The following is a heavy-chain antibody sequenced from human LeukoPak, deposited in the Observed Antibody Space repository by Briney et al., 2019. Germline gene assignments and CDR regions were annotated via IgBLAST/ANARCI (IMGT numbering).Heavy chain of an antibody. D-gene: IGHD6-6*01. Sequence: HGASVKVSCKASGYTFTGYYMHWVRQAPGQGLEWMGWINPNSGGTNYAQKFQGRVTMTRDTSISTAYMELSRLRSDDTAVYYCARWTCSSSSGGDTFDIWGQGTMVTVSS. CDR2: INPNSGGT. V-gene: IGHV1-2*02. J-gene: IGHJ3*02. CDR3: ARWTCSSSSGGDTFDI. CDR1: GYTFTGYY.